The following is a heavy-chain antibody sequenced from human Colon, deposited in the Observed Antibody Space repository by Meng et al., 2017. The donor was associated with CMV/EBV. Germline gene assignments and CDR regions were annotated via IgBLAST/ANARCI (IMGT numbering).Heavy chain of an antibody. V-gene: IGHV4-39*07. D-gene: IGHD3-16*02. CDR1: GDSISSSSYY. Sequence: GSLRLSCTVSGDSISSSSYYWGWIRQPPGKGLEWIASIYEPGSTYYNPSLKSRTTISFDTSKNQFYLRVTSVTAADTAVYFCASERVVDLPPHYSEMDVWGQGATVTVSS. J-gene: IGHJ6*02. CDR3: ASERVVDLPPHYSEMDV. CDR2: IYEPGST.